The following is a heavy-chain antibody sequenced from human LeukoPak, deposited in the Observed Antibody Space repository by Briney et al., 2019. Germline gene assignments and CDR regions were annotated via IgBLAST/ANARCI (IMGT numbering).Heavy chain of an antibody. D-gene: IGHD3-10*01. CDR2: ISSSGSTI. CDR1: GFTFSNYE. V-gene: IGHV3-48*03. CDR3: AREGAGIMVRGVILDY. Sequence: GGSLRLSCAASGFTFSNYEMNWVRQAPGKGLEWLSYISSSGSTIYYADSVKGRFTVSRDNAKNSLYLQMNSLGAEDMALYHCAREGAGIMVRGVILDYWGQGALVTVSS. J-gene: IGHJ4*02.